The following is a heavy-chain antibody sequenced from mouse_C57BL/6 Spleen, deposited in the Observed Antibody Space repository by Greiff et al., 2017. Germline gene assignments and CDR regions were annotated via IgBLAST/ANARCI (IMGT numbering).Heavy chain of an antibody. CDR1: GYTFTSYW. Sequence: VQLKQPGTELVKPGASVKLSCKASGYTFTSYWMHWVKQRPGQGLEWIGNINPSNGGTNYNEKFKSKATLTVDKSSSTAYMQLSSLTSEDSAVYYCARYDYDEYYFDYWGQGTTLTVSS. J-gene: IGHJ2*01. D-gene: IGHD2-4*01. V-gene: IGHV1-53*01. CDR2: INPSNGGT. CDR3: ARYDYDEYYFDY.